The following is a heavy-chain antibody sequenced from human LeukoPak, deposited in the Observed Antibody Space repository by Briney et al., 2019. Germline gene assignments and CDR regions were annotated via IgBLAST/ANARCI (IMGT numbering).Heavy chain of an antibody. V-gene: IGHV5-51*01. CDR1: GYSLTSYW. CDR3: ARRMGCYDRSGYHFDC. D-gene: IGHD3-22*01. CDR2: IYPGDSDT. Sequence: GESLKISCKGSGYSLTSYWIGWARQMPGKGLEWMGIIYPGDSDTRYSPSFQGQVTISADKSISTAYLQWSSLKASDTAMYYCARRMGCYDRSGYHFDCCGQGTLVTVSS. J-gene: IGHJ4*02.